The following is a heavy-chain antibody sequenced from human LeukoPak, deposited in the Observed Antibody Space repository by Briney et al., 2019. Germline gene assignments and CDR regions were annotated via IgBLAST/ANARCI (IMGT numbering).Heavy chain of an antibody. V-gene: IGHV3-21*01. J-gene: IGHJ4*02. Sequence: GGSLRLSCAGSGFTFSSDGMNWVRQAPGKGLEWVSSISPDSTFIPQADSVKGRFTISRDNSKNMIYLEMTSLKAEDTAVYYCAKERNLEIAVAGTIFDYWGQGTLVTVSS. CDR3: AKERNLEIAVAGTIFDY. CDR1: GFTFSSDG. CDR2: ISPDSTFI. D-gene: IGHD6-19*01.